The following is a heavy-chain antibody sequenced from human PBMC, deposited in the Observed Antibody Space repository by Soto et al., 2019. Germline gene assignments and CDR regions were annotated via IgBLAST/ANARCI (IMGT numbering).Heavy chain of an antibody. CDR3: ARRRRFLEWLLGGSWFDP. J-gene: IGHJ5*02. V-gene: IGHV4-34*01. CDR1: GGSFSGYY. Sequence: TLSLTCAVYGGSFSGYYWSWIRQPPGKGLEWIGEINHSGSTNYNPSLKSRVTISVDTSKNQFSLKLSSVTAADTAVYYCARRRRFLEWLLGGSWFDPWGQGTLVTVSS. CDR2: INHSGST. D-gene: IGHD3-3*01.